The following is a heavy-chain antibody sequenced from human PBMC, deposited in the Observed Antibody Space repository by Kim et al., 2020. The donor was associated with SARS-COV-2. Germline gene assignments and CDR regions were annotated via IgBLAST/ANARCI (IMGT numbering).Heavy chain of an antibody. V-gene: IGHV7-4-1*02. D-gene: IGHD3-9*01. CDR1: GYTFTSYA. CDR3: ARDSDGYYDILTGYYIAGYAFDI. CDR2: INTNTGNP. J-gene: IGHJ3*02. Sequence: ASVKVSCKASGYTFTSYAMNWVRQAPGQGLEWMGWINTNTGNPTYAQGFTGRFVFSLDTSVSTAYLQISSLKAEDTAVYYCARDSDGYYDILTGYYIAGYAFDIWGQGTMVTVSS.